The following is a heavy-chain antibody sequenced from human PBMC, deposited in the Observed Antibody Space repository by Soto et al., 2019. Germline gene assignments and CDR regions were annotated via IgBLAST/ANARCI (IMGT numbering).Heavy chain of an antibody. Sequence: SETLSLTCTVSGGSISSSSYYWGWIRQPPGKGLEWIGSIYYSGSTYYNPSLKSRVTISVDTSKNQFSLKLSSVTAADTAVYYCARHEQDCSSTSCYLSGYYYYMDVWGKGTTVTVSS. CDR3: ARHEQDCSSTSCYLSGYYYYMDV. V-gene: IGHV4-39*01. J-gene: IGHJ6*03. D-gene: IGHD2-2*01. CDR1: GGSISSSSYY. CDR2: IYYSGST.